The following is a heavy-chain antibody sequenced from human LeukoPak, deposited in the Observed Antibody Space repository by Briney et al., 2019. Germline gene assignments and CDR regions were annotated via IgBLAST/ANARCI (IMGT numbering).Heavy chain of an antibody. CDR1: GFTFSSYS. D-gene: IGHD3-10*01. CDR3: ARDRRILWFGELYYYCYGMDV. J-gene: IGHJ6*02. V-gene: IGHV3-21*01. CDR2: ISSSSSYI. Sequence: GGSLRLSCAASGFTFSSYSMNWVRQAPGKGLEWVSSISSSSSYIYYADSVKGRFTISRDNAKNSLYLQMNSLRAEDTAVYYCARDRRILWFGELYYYCYGMDVWGQGTTVTVSS.